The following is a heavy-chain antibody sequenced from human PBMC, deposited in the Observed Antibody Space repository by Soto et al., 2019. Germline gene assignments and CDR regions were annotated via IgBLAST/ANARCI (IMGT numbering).Heavy chain of an antibody. CDR2: INPNTGGT. D-gene: IGHD3-22*01. CDR1: GYTLTGYY. V-gene: IGHV1-2*02. J-gene: IGHJ4*02. CDR3: SRELGPPDYYDSSGPLEY. Sequence: ASVKVSCKASGYTLTGYYMHWVRQAPGQGLEWMGWINPNTGGTDYAQNFQGRVTMTRDTSISTAYMELSRLKSDDTAVYYCSRELGPPDYYDSSGPLEYWGQGTLVTVS.